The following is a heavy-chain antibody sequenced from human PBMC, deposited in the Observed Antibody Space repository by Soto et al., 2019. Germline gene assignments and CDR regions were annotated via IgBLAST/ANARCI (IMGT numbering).Heavy chain of an antibody. Sequence: SVKVSCKASGGTFSSYAISWVRQAPGQGLEWMGGIIPIFGTANYAQKFQGRVTITADESTSTAYMELSSLRSEDTAVYYCAREGNGDYASSPIQRWGQGTLVTVSS. D-gene: IGHD4-17*01. CDR2: IIPIFGTA. J-gene: IGHJ1*01. CDR1: GGTFSSYA. CDR3: AREGNGDYASSPIQR. V-gene: IGHV1-69*13.